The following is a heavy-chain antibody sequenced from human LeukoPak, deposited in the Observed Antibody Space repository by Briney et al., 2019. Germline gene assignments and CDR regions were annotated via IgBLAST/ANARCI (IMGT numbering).Heavy chain of an antibody. V-gene: IGHV1-18*01. CDR2: ISAYNGNT. D-gene: IGHD4-17*01. CDR3: ARDLEELPLHDYGLIN. J-gene: IGHJ4*02. Sequence: ASVKLSFKASGGTFSIYAISWVRQAPGQGREWMGWISAYNGNTNYAQKLQGRVTMTTDTSTSTAYMELRSLRSDDTAVYYCARDLEELPLHDYGLINWGQGTLVTVSS. CDR1: GGTFSIYA.